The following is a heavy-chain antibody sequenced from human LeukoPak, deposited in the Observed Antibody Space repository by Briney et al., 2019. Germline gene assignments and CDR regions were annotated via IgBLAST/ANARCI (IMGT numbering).Heavy chain of an antibody. CDR1: GGSISSSSYY. Sequence: SETLSLTCTVSGGSISSSSYYWGWIRQPPGKGLEWIGSIYYSGSTYYNPSLKSRVTISVDTSKNQFSLKLSSVTAADRAVYYCARHIGWFLFDYWGQGTLVTVSS. J-gene: IGHJ4*02. CDR2: IYYSGST. V-gene: IGHV4-39*01. CDR3: ARHIGWFLFDY. D-gene: IGHD2-15*01.